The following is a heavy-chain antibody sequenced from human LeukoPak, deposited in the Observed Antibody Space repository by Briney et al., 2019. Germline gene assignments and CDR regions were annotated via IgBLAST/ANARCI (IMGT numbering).Heavy chain of an antibody. CDR3: ARDSYNWNVDAFDP. V-gene: IGHV4-34*01. D-gene: IGHD1-20*01. CDR1: GGSFSGYY. J-gene: IGHJ5*02. Sequence: RASETLSLTCAVYGGSFSGYYWSWIRQPPGKGLEWIGEINHSGSTDYNPSLKSRVTISIDKSKNHFSLKLTSVTAADTAIYYCARDSYNWNVDAFDPWGQGTLVTVSS. CDR2: INHSGST.